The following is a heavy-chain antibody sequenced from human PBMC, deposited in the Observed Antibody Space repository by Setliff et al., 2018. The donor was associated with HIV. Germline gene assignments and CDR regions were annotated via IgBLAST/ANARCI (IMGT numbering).Heavy chain of an antibody. Sequence: SETLSLTCTVSGGSIRTGAYYWGWIRQPPGKGLEWIGSIYYDGSTFYKPSLKSRLTISVDTSKNQFSLSLNSVTAADTAVYFCARGGAVSADFDSWGQGTLVTVSS. CDR2: IYYDGST. CDR3: ARGGAVSADFDS. CDR1: GGSIRTGAYY. V-gene: IGHV4-39*07. D-gene: IGHD3-16*01. J-gene: IGHJ5*01.